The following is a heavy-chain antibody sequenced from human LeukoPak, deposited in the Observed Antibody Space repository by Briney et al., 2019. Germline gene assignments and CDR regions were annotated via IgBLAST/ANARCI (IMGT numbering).Heavy chain of an antibody. CDR1: VCTFRSYA. D-gene: IGHD5-18*01. CDR3: ASQPEYSYGPFDY. CDR2: IIPILGIA. V-gene: IGHV1-69*04. Sequence: ASVTVSCKACVCTFRSYAIRWVRQAPAQGLEWMGRIIPILGIANYAQKFQGRVTITADKSTSTAYMELSSLRSEDTAVYYCASQPEYSYGPFDYWGQGTLVTVSS. J-gene: IGHJ4*02.